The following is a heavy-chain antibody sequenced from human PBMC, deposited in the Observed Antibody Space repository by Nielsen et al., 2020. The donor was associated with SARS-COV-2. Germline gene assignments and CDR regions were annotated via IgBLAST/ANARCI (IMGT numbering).Heavy chain of an antibody. CDR2: IYHSGRT. J-gene: IGHJ3*02. CDR1: GGSISSGGYS. D-gene: IGHD3-16*01. Sequence: SETLSLTCAVSGGSISSGGYSWNWIRQPPGKGLEWIGYIYHSGRTYYNPSLKSRVTISVDRSKNQFSLKLSSVTAADTAVYYRARGGRITFGGADDAFDIWGQGTMVTVSS. V-gene: IGHV4-30-2*01. CDR3: ARGGRITFGGADDAFDI.